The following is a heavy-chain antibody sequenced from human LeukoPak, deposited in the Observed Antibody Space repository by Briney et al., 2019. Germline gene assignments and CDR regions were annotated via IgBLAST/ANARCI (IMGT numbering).Heavy chain of an antibody. D-gene: IGHD3-10*01. J-gene: IGHJ3*02. CDR1: GGSISSYH. Sequence: PSETLSLTCTVSGGSISSYHWSWIHQPPGKGLEWIGEINHSGTTNHNASLKSRVTISVDTSKNQFSLKLSPVTAADTAVYYCARLDLGDYGSGSHGLKDAFDIWGQGTTVTVSS. V-gene: IGHV4-34*01. CDR3: ARLDLGDYGSGSHGLKDAFDI. CDR2: INHSGTT.